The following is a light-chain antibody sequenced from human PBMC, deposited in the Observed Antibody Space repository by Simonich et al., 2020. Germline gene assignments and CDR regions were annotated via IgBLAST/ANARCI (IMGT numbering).Light chain of an antibody. Sequence: QSALTQPASVSGSPGQSITISFTGTSSDVGGYNYVSWYQQHPGKAPKLMIYDVSKRPSGFANRFSGSKSGNTASLTIAGLQAEDEADYYGSSYTSSSTWVFGGGTKLTVL. CDR1: SSDVGGYNY. CDR2: DVS. CDR3: SSYTSSSTWV. J-gene: IGLJ3*02. V-gene: IGLV2-14*01.